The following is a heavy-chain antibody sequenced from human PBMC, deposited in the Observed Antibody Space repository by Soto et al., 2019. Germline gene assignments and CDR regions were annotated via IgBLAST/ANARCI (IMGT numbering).Heavy chain of an antibody. V-gene: IGHV3-30-3*01. CDR3: ASPAVVISYYFDY. CDR2: ISYDGSNK. Sequence: GGSLRLSCAASGFTFSSYAMHWVRQAPGKGLEWVAVISYDGSNKYYADSVKGRFTISRDNSKNTLYLQMNSLRAEDTAVYYCASPAVVISYYFDYWGQGTL. J-gene: IGHJ4*02. D-gene: IGHD2-15*01. CDR1: GFTFSSYA.